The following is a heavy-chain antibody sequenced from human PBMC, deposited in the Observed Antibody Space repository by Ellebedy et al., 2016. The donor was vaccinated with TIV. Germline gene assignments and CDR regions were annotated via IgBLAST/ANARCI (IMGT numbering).Heavy chain of an antibody. V-gene: IGHV3-15*01. D-gene: IGHD1-26*01. CDR3: LSVSGSYYFRYNWLDP. Sequence: PGGSLRLSCAASGFTFSSYAMSWVRQAPGKGPEWIGRIKSKTEGGTTDYAAPVKGRFSISRDDSKNTLYLQMNSLKTEDTAIYYCLSVSGSYYFRYNWLDPWGRGTLVTVSS. CDR1: GFTFSSYA. CDR2: IKSKTEGGTT. J-gene: IGHJ5*02.